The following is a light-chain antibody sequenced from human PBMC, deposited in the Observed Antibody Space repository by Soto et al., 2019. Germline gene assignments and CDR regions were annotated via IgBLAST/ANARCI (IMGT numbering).Light chain of an antibody. CDR2: GAS. Sequence: EVLMTQSQGTLSVSPGERVTVSCRASQSISSNLAWYQQKPGQAPRLLIYGASTRVIGVPDRFSGGRSGTEFTLTISSLQSEDIAVYFCQQYGRSPSTFGGGTKVEIK. V-gene: IGKV3-15*01. J-gene: IGKJ4*01. CDR3: QQYGRSPST. CDR1: QSISSN.